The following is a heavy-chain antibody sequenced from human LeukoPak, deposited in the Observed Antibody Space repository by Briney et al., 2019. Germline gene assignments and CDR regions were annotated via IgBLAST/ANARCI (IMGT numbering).Heavy chain of an antibody. Sequence: GGSLRLSCAASGFTFSSYSMNWLRLAPGKGLEWVSYISSSSSTIYYADSVKGRFTISRDNAKNSLYLQMNSLRAEDTAVYYCARSIGYCSSTSCYNWFDTWGQGTLVTVSS. CDR3: ARSIGYCSSTSCYNWFDT. J-gene: IGHJ5*02. CDR2: ISSSSSTI. V-gene: IGHV3-48*01. CDR1: GFTFSSYS. D-gene: IGHD2-2*01.